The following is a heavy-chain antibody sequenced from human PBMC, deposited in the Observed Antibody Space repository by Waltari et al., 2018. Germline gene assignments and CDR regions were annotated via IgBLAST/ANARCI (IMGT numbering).Heavy chain of an antibody. CDR1: GGTFSSYA. CDR3: ARVEYSSSSGLGY. Sequence: QVQLVQSGAEVKKPGSSVKVSCKASGGTFSSYAISWVRQAPGQGLEWMGGSIPIFGTANDAQKCQGRVTMTADESTSTAYMELSSLRSEDTAVYYCARVEYSSSSGLGYWGQGTLVTVSS. V-gene: IGHV1-69*01. D-gene: IGHD6-6*01. CDR2: SIPIFGTA. J-gene: IGHJ4*02.